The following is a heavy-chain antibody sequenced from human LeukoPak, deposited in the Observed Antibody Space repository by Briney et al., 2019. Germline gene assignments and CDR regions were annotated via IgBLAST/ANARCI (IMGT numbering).Heavy chain of an antibody. V-gene: IGHV3-23*01. Sequence: GSLRLSCAASGFTFSSYAMSWVRQAPGKGLEWVSAISGSGGSTYYADSVKGRFTISRDNSKNTLYLQMNSLRAEDTAVYYCAITGRYSSSWYGSDYYGMAVWGQGTTVTVSS. CDR1: GFTFSSYA. J-gene: IGHJ6*02. D-gene: IGHD6-13*01. CDR3: AITGRYSSSWYGSDYYGMAV. CDR2: ISGSGGST.